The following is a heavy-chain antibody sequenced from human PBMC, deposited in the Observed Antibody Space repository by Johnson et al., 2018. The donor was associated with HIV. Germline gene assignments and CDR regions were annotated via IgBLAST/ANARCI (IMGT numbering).Heavy chain of an antibody. CDR1: GFTFRSYA. J-gene: IGHJ3*02. Sequence: MLLVESGGGVVQPGRSLRLSCAASGFTFRSYAMHWVRQAPGKGLEWVAVISYDGSNKYYADSVKGRFTLPRDNSKNTLSLLMNSLKTDDTAVYYCTTGPGGATKGGGAFDIWGLGTMVTVSS. D-gene: IGHD1-26*01. CDR3: TTGPGGATKGGGAFDI. CDR2: ISYDGSNK. V-gene: IGHV3-30*04.